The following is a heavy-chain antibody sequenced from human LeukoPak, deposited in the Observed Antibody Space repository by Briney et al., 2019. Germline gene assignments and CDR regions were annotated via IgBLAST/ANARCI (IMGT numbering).Heavy chain of an antibody. CDR2: INPNSGGT. CDR3: ARDSSGSYDYYYYYGIDV. Sequence: ASVKVSCKASGYTFTGYYMHWVRQAPGQGLEWMGWINPNSGGTNYAQKFQGWVTMTRDTSISTAYMELSRLRSDDTAVYYCARDSSGSYDYYYYYGIDVWGQGTTVTVSS. CDR1: GYTFTGYY. V-gene: IGHV1-2*04. J-gene: IGHJ6*02. D-gene: IGHD3-10*01.